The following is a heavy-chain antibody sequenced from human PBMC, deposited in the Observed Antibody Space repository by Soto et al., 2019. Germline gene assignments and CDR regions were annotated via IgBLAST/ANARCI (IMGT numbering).Heavy chain of an antibody. CDR1: GGSISSGGYY. CDR3: ARDSGWALGELSFGAFDI. CDR2: IYYSGST. J-gene: IGHJ3*02. V-gene: IGHV4-31*03. D-gene: IGHD3-16*02. Sequence: QVQLQESGPGLVKPSQTLSLTCTVSGGSISSGGYYWSWIRQHPGKGLEWIGYIYYSGSTYYNPSLKSRVTISVDTSKNQFSLQMSSVTAADTAVYYCARDSGWALGELSFGAFDIWGQGTMVTVSS.